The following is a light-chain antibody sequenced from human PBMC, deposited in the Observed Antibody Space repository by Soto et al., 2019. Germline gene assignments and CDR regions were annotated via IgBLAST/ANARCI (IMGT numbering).Light chain of an antibody. Sequence: EIVLTQSPGTLSLSPGVRATLSCRASQSVSNSYLAWYQQKPGQAPRLLIYGASSRANGVPDRFSGSGSGTDFTLSLSRLEPEDFAVYYCQHYSSSPVTFGQGTKVEIK. CDR1: QSVSNSY. CDR3: QHYSSSPVT. CDR2: GAS. V-gene: IGKV3-20*01. J-gene: IGKJ1*01.